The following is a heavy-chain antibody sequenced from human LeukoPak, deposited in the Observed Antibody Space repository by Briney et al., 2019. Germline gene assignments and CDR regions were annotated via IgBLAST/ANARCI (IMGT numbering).Heavy chain of an antibody. CDR1: GFTFTNYA. V-gene: IGHV3-23*01. J-gene: IGHJ3*02. CDR2: ISGSGGST. Sequence: PGGSLRLSCAASGFTFTNYAMSWVRQAPGKGLEWVSAISGSGGSTYYADSVKGRFTISRDNSKNTLYLQMNSLRAEDTAVYYCAKSGSSWYDAFDIWGQGTMVTVSS. CDR3: AKSGSSWYDAFDI. D-gene: IGHD6-13*01.